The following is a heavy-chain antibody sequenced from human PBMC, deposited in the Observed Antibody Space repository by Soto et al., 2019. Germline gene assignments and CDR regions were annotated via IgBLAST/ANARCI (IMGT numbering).Heavy chain of an antibody. Sequence: GSLRLSCAASGFTFSSYSMNWVRQAPGKGLEWVSSISSSSSYIYYADSVKGRFTISRDNAKNSLYLQMNSLRAEDTAVYYCARVGSIVGATYYFDYWGQGTLVTVSS. CDR1: GFTFSSYS. J-gene: IGHJ4*02. V-gene: IGHV3-21*01. D-gene: IGHD1-26*01. CDR3: ARVGSIVGATYYFDY. CDR2: ISSSSSYI.